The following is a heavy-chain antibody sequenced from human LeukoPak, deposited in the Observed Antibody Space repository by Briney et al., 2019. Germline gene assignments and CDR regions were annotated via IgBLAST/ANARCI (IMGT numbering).Heavy chain of an antibody. CDR1: GFTFSDYW. CDR3: ARGAPYCSPTSCIGLDY. CDR2: IKPDGGEK. J-gene: IGHJ4*02. D-gene: IGHD2-2*01. Sequence: GGSLRLSCAASGFTFSDYWMTWVRQAPGKGLKWVANIKPDGGEKYYVDSVKGRFTISRDNAKNSLYLQLNSLRAGDTAVYYCARGAPYCSPTSCIGLDYWGQGTLVAVSS. V-gene: IGHV3-7*01.